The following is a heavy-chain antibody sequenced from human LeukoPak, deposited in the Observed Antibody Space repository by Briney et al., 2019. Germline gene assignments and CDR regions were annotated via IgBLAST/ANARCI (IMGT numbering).Heavy chain of an antibody. J-gene: IGHJ4*02. CDR2: INHIGST. V-gene: IGHV4-34*01. CDR1: GGSFSGYY. Sequence: PSETLSLTCGVNGGSFSGYYWSWIRQPPGKGLEWIGEINHIGSTNYNPSLMSRVTMSVDTSKNQFSLQLTSVTAADTAVYYCARVRSTSLPDYWGQGTLVTVSS. CDR3: ARVRSTSLPDY. D-gene: IGHD2-2*01.